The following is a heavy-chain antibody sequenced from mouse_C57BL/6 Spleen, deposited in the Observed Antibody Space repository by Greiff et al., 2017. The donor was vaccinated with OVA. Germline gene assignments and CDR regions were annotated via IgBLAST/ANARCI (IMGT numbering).Heavy chain of an antibody. CDR2: ISNLAYSI. Sequence: EVQVVESGGGLVQPGGSLKLSCAASGFTFSDYGMAWVRQAPRKGLEWVAFISNLAYSIYYADTVTGRFTSARENAKNTLYLEISSLRSEDTAMYYCARLGYYGSSRYFDYWGQGTTLTVSS. CDR1: GFTFSDYG. J-gene: IGHJ2*01. D-gene: IGHD1-1*01. CDR3: ARLGYYGSSRYFDY. V-gene: IGHV5-15*01.